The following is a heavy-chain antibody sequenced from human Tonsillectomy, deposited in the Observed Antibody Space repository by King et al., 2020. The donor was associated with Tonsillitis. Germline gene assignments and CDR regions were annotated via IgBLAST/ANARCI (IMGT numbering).Heavy chain of an antibody. D-gene: IGHD6-19*01. Sequence: QLQLQESGPGLVKPSETLSLTCSVSGGSISRSSYYWGWIRQPPGKGLEWIASIYFSGSIYYNPSLQSRVTISVDTSKNQFSLKLSSVTAADTAVYYCARSFPPILLKSSGAYIDYWGQGTLVTVSS. CDR1: GGSISRSSYY. CDR2: IYFSGSI. CDR3: ARSFPPILLKSSGAYIDY. V-gene: IGHV4-39*07. J-gene: IGHJ4*02.